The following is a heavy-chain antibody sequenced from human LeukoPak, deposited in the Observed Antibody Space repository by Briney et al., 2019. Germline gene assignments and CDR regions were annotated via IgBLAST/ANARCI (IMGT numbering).Heavy chain of an antibody. CDR1: GFTFSSYS. Sequence: PGGSLRLSCAASGFTFSSYSMNWVRQAPGKGLEWVSYISSSSSTIYYADSVKGRFTISRDNAKNSLYLQMNSLRAEDTAVYYCARDSTYYDFWSGYSPAGMDVWGQVTTVTVSS. J-gene: IGHJ6*02. V-gene: IGHV3-48*01. CDR2: ISSSSSTI. CDR3: ARDSTYYDFWSGYSPAGMDV. D-gene: IGHD3-3*01.